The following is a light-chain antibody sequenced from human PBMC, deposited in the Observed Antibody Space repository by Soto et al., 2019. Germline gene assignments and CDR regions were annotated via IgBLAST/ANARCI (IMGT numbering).Light chain of an antibody. V-gene: IGKV3-15*01. CDR1: QSVSNN. J-gene: IGKJ5*01. CDR2: YAS. Sequence: EIMMTQSPATLSVSPGERATLSCRASQSVSNNLAWYQQKPGQAPRLLIYYASTRATGITARFSGSGSGTEFTLTISSLQSEDFALYYCQQYNNWPPITFAQGTRLEIK. CDR3: QQYNNWPPIT.